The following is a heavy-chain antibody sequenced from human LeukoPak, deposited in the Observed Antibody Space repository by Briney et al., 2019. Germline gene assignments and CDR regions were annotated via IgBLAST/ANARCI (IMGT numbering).Heavy chain of an antibody. Sequence: ASVKVSCKASGYTFTGYYIHWVRQATGQGLEWMGWMNPHSGNTGYAQKFQGRVTITMHTSISTAYMELTSLRSEDTAVYYCARGPTSNTNLYYFDYWGLGTLVTVSS. CDR2: MNPHSGNT. CDR1: GYTFTGYY. V-gene: IGHV1-8*03. J-gene: IGHJ4*02. D-gene: IGHD2-2*01. CDR3: ARGPTSNTNLYYFDY.